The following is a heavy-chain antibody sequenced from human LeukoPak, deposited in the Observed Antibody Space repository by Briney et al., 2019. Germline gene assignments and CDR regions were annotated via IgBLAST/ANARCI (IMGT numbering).Heavy chain of an antibody. Sequence: PSETQSLTCTVSGGSISSYYWSWIRQPPGKGLEWIGYIYYSGSTNYNPSLKSRVTISVDTSKNQFPLKLSSVTAADTAVYYCASYCSSTSCHGFQHWGQGTLVTVSS. D-gene: IGHD2-2*01. J-gene: IGHJ1*01. CDR1: GGSISSYY. CDR2: IYYSGST. CDR3: ASYCSSTSCHGFQH. V-gene: IGHV4-59*01.